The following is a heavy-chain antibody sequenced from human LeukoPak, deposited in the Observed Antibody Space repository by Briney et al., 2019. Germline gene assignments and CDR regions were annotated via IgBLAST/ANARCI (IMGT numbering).Heavy chain of an antibody. V-gene: IGHV4-59*08. Sequence: PSETLSLTCTVSGGSISSYYWSWIRQPPGKGLEWIGYIYYSGSTNYNPSLKSRVIISGDTSKNQFSLKLSSVTAADTAVYYCARQPGYLAGFDFWGQGALVTVSS. J-gene: IGHJ4*02. CDR3: ARQPGYLAGFDF. CDR2: IYYSGST. CDR1: GGSISSYY. D-gene: IGHD1-1*01.